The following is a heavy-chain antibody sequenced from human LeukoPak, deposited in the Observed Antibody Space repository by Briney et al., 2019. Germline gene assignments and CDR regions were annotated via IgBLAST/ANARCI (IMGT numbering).Heavy chain of an antibody. V-gene: IGHV3-11*04. J-gene: IGHJ4*02. D-gene: IGHD3-10*01. CDR1: GFTFSDYD. CDR3: ARDGDYYGSGSYYNEVYYFDY. CDR2: ISSSGSTI. Sequence: PGGSLRLSCAASGFTFSDYDMSWIRQAPGKGLEWVSYISSSGSTIYYADSVKGRFTISRDNAKNSLYLQMNSLRAEDTAVYYCARDGDYYGSGSYYNEVYYFDYWGQGTLVTVSS.